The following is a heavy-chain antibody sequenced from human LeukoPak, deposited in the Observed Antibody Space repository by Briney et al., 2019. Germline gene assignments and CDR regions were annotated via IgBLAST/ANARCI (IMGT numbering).Heavy chain of an antibody. D-gene: IGHD3-9*01. J-gene: IGHJ4*02. Sequence: PGGSLRLSCAASGFTFSSYGMHWVRQAPDKGLEWVAVISCDGSNKYYADSVKGRFTISRDNSKNTLYLQMNSLRAEDTAVYYCAKVKALGLRYFDWPSGDDYWGQGTLVTVSS. CDR2: ISCDGSNK. CDR1: GFTFSSYG. V-gene: IGHV3-30*18. CDR3: AKVKALGLRYFDWPSGDDY.